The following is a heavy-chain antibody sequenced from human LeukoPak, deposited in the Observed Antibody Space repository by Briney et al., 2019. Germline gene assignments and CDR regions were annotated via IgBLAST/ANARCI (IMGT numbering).Heavy chain of an antibody. J-gene: IGHJ4*02. V-gene: IGHV3-33*06. CDR3: AKTFGSSWYEYYFDY. Sequence: GRSLRLSCAATGFTFSSYGMHLVRQAPGKGLEWVAVIWYDGSNKYYADSVKGRFTISRGNSKNTLYLQMNSLRAEDTAVYYCAKTFGSSWYEYYFDYWGRGTLVTVSS. CDR2: IWYDGSNK. D-gene: IGHD6-13*01. CDR1: GFTFSSYG.